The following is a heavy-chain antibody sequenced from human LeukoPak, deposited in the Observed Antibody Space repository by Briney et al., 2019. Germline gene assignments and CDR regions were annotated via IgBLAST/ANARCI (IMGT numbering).Heavy chain of an antibody. J-gene: IGHJ4*02. D-gene: IGHD4-17*01. V-gene: IGHV1-18*01. CDR1: GYTFTSYG. Sequence: GASVKVSCKASGYTFTSYGITWVRQAPGQGLEWMGGISSYNANTNYAQKLQGRVTMTTDTSTGTAYMELRSLRSDDTAVYFCVRGGTQYNDYGINRIDYWGQGTLVTVSS. CDR2: ISSYNANT. CDR3: VRGGTQYNDYGINRIDY.